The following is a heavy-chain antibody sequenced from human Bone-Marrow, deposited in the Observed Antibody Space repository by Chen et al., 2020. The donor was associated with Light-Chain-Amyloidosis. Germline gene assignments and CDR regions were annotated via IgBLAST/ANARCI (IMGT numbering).Heavy chain of an antibody. J-gene: IGHJ6*02. D-gene: IGHD6-6*01. CDR2: ISNNGSNK. V-gene: IGHV3-30-3*01. CDR1: GFTFSSYA. CDR3: ASRDSSSSSGYYYYGMDV. Sequence: QVQLVESGGGVVQPGRSLRLSCAASGFTFSSYAMHWVRQGPGKGLEGVAVISNNGSNKYYADSVKGRFTISRDNSKNTLYLQMNSLRAEETSVYYCASRDSSSSSGYYYYGMDVWGQGTTVTVSS.